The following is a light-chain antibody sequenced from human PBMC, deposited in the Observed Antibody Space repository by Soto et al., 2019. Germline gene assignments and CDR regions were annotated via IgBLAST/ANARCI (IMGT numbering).Light chain of an antibody. V-gene: IGKV3-20*01. Sequence: EIVLTQSPGTLSLSPGERATLSCRASQSVSSSYLAWYQQKPGQAPRLLIYGASSRATGIPDRFSGSGSGTDFTLTISRLQPEYFPVYYCQQYGSSQSFGQGTKVQIK. J-gene: IGKJ1*01. CDR3: QQYGSSQS. CDR1: QSVSSSY. CDR2: GAS.